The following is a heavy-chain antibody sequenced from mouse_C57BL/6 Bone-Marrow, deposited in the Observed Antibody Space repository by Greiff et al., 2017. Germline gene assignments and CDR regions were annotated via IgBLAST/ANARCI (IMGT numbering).Heavy chain of an antibody. Sequence: VQLQQSGPELVKPGASVKISCKASGYTFTDYYMNWVKQSHGKSLEWIGDINPNNGGTSYNQKFKGKATLTVDKSSSTAYMELRSLTSEDSAVYYCAIDYDYAWFAYWSQRTLVNVCA. CDR3: AIDYDYAWFAY. CDR1: GYTFTDYY. J-gene: IGHJ3*01. D-gene: IGHD2-4*01. CDR2: INPNNGGT. V-gene: IGHV1-26*01.